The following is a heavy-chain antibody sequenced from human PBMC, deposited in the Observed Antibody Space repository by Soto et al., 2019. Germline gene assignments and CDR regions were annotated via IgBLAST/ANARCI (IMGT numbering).Heavy chain of an antibody. J-gene: IGHJ6*03. V-gene: IGHV3-11*01. CDR3: ARVAPGGDFWSGYYTYYYYMDV. CDR2: ISSSGSTI. CDR1: GFTFSDYY. D-gene: IGHD3-3*01. Sequence: EGSLRLSCAASGFTFSDYYMSWIRQAPGKGLEWVSYISSSGSTIYYADSVKGRFTISRDNAKNSLYLQMNSLRAEDTAVYYCARVAPGGDFWSGYYTYYYYMDVWGKGTTVTVSS.